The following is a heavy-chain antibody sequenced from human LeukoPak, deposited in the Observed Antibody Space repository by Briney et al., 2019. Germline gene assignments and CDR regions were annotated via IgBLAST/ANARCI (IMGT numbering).Heavy chain of an antibody. CDR1: GGPISSNNYL. J-gene: IGHJ4*02. CDR2: IYYSGST. CDR3: QSRFLEWLPDY. V-gene: IGHV4-39*01. D-gene: IGHD3-3*01. Sequence: SETLSLTCHVSGGPISSNNYLWGWIPPPPGKGLEWIGSIYYSGSTYYNPSLKSRVTISVDTSKNQFSLKLNSVTAADTAMYYCQSRFLEWLPDYWGQGTLVTVSS.